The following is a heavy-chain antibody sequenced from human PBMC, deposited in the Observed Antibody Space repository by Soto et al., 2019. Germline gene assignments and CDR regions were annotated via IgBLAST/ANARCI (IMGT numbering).Heavy chain of an antibody. CDR2: INPSGGST. V-gene: IGHV1-46*01. D-gene: IGHD6-6*01. J-gene: IGHJ6*02. Sequence: ASVKVSCKVSGGAFSGHAISWVRQAPGQGLEWMGIINPSGGSTSYAQKFQGRVTMTRDTSISTAYMELSRLRSDDTAVYYCARDRVSAARARQYYYYYGMDVWGQGTTVTVSS. CDR3: ARDRVSAARARQYYYYYGMDV. CDR1: GGAFSGHA.